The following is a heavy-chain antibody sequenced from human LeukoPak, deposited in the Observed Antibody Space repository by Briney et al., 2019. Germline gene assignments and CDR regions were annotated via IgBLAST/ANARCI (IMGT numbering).Heavy chain of an antibody. CDR2: IYYSGST. J-gene: IGHJ4*02. CDR1: GGSISSSSYY. V-gene: IGHV4-39*01. Sequence: SETLSLTCTVSGGSISSSSYYWGWIRQPPGKGLEWIGSIYYSGSTYYNPPLKSRVTISVDTSKNQFSLKLSSVTAADTAVYYCARHDYDILTGYYGYYFDYWGQGTLVTVSS. CDR3: ARHDYDILTGYYGYYFDY. D-gene: IGHD3-9*01.